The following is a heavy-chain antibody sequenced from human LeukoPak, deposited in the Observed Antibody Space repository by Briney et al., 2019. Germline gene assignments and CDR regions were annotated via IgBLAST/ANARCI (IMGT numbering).Heavy chain of an antibody. CDR3: ARVRGYCSSRACSGIYN. Sequence: PGGSLRLSCAASGFTFNTYWMSWVRQAPGKGPEWVANIKQDGREKNYVDSVKGRFTISRDNAKHSLYLQMNSLRAEDTAVYYCARVRGYCSSRACSGIYNWGQGTLVTVSS. J-gene: IGHJ4*02. CDR1: GFTFNTYW. CDR2: IKQDGREK. D-gene: IGHD2-2*01. V-gene: IGHV3-7*04.